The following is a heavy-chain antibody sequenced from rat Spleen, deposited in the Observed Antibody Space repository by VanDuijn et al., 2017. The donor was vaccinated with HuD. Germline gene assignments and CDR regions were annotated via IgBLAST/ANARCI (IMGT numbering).Heavy chain of an antibody. D-gene: IGHD5-1*01. CDR2: ITYDGETT. V-gene: IGHV5-7*01. CDR3: ATVGPDWEFGY. Sequence: EVQLVESGGGLVQPGRSLKLSCAASGFTFSDYNMAWVRQAPKKGLEWVAIITYDGETTYHRNSVTGRFTISRDNAKSTLYLQMDSLRSEDTATYYCATVGPDWEFGYWGQGVMVTVSS. J-gene: IGHJ2*01. CDR1: GFTFSDYN.